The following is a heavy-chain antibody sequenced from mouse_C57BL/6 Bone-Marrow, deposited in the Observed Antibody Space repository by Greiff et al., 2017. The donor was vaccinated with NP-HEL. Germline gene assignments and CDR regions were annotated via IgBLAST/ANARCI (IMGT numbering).Heavy chain of an antibody. CDR1: GYTFTSYW. CDR2: IDPSDSET. D-gene: IGHD3-1*01. J-gene: IGHJ1*03. V-gene: IGHV1-52*01. CDR3: ARSGDFPRVIDV. Sequence: QVQLQQPGAELVRPGSSVKLSCKASGYTFTSYWMHWVKQRPIQGLEWIGNIDPSDSETHYNQKFKDKATLTVDKSSSTAYMQLSSLTSEDSAVYYCARSGDFPRVIDVWGTGTTVTVSS.